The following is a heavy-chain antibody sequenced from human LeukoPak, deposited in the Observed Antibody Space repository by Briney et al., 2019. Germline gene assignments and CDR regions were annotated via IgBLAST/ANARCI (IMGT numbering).Heavy chain of an antibody. D-gene: IGHD5-12*01. J-gene: IGHJ6*03. CDR2: IRYDGSNK. Sequence: GGSLSLSCAAAGFTFSSYGVHWVRQASGKGLEWVAFIRYDGSNKYYADSVKGRFTISRDNAKNSLYLQMNSLRAEDTALYYCARAFGYSGYDPGYYYYYMDVWGKGTTVTVSS. CDR3: ARAFGYSGYDPGYYYYYMDV. V-gene: IGHV3-30*02. CDR1: GFTFSSYG.